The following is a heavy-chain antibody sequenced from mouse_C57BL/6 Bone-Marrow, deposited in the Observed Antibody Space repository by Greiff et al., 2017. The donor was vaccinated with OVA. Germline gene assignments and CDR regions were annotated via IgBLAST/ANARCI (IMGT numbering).Heavy chain of an antibody. Sequence: EVQVVESGGGLVQPGGSLSLSCAASGFTFTDYYMSWVRQPPGKALEWLGFIRNKANGYTTEYSASVKGRFTISRDNSQSILYLQMNALRAEDSATYYCARYRHGRYAMDYWGQGTSVTVSS. CDR3: ARYRHGRYAMDY. CDR2: IRNKANGYTT. J-gene: IGHJ4*01. D-gene: IGHD3-1*01. CDR1: GFTFTDYY. V-gene: IGHV7-3*01.